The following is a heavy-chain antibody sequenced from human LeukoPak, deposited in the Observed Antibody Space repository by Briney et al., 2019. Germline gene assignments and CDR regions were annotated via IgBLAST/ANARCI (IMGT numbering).Heavy chain of an antibody. CDR2: ISGSGGST. Sequence: QSGGSLRLSCAASGFTFSSYAMSWVRQAPGKGLQWVSAISGSGGSTYYADSMKGRFTISRDNSKNTLYLQMNSLRAEDTAVYYCAKDRRTTGTTRGEFDYWGQGTLVTVSS. J-gene: IGHJ4*02. CDR1: GFTFSSYA. V-gene: IGHV3-23*01. D-gene: IGHD1-1*01. CDR3: AKDRRTTGTTRGEFDY.